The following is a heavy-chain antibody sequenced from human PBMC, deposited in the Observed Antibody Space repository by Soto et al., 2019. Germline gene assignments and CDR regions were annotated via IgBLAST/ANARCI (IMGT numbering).Heavy chain of an antibody. D-gene: IGHD6-13*01. V-gene: IGHV4-39*01. CDR2: IYSIGST. CDR3: RRSSRYSTDV. J-gene: IGHJ6*02. Sequence: QLQLQESGPGLVKPSETLSLTCTVSGGSISSSSYWGWIRQPPGKGLEWIGSIYSIGSTYYNPSLNRRVTISVDTSKNQFSLTLSSVTAADTAVYYCRRSSRYSTDVWGQGTTVTVSS. CDR1: GGSISSSSY.